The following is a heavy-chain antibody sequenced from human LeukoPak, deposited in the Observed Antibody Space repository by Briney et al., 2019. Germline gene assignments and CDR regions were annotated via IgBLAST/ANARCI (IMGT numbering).Heavy chain of an antibody. CDR2: ISGSGGST. CDR3: AREAVLLWFGDPQGGMDV. D-gene: IGHD3-10*01. V-gene: IGHV3-23*01. CDR1: GFTFSSYA. J-gene: IGHJ6*02. Sequence: AGGSLRLSCAASGFTFSSYAMSWVRQAPGKGLEWVSAISGSGGSTYYADSVKGRFTISRDNSKNTLYLQMNSLRAEDTAVYYCAREAVLLWFGDPQGGMDVWGQGTTVTVSS.